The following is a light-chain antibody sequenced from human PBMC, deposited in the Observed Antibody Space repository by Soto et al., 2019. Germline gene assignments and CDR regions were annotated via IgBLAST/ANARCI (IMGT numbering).Light chain of an antibody. CDR2: AAS. J-gene: IGKJ2*01. V-gene: IGKV1-12*01. Sequence: DIQMTQSPSSVSASLGDRVTITCLASQHISTWLVWYQQKPGKAPQHLIYAASSLQTGVPSRYSGSGAGTDFYLSSSGLQPEDSATYHGQQANSFLFTFGQGTRLEI. CDR1: QHISTW. CDR3: QQANSFLFT.